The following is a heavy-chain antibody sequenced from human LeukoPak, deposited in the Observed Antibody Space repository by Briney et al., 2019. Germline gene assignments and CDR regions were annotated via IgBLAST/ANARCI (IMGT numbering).Heavy chain of an antibody. CDR1: GFTFSSYA. J-gene: IGHJ4*02. CDR3: ARSYSSSWHYFDY. V-gene: IGHV3-23*01. Sequence: GGSLRLSCAASGFTFSSYAMNWVRQAPGRGLEWVSAISGSGGSTYYADSVKGRFTISRDNSKNTLYLQMNSLRAEDTALYFCARSYSSSWHYFDYWGQGTLVTVSS. D-gene: IGHD6-13*01. CDR2: ISGSGGST.